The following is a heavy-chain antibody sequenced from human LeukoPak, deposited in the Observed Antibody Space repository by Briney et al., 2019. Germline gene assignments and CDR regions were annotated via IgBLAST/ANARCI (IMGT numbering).Heavy chain of an antibody. Sequence: GGSLRLSCPASAFTFSVYWMTWVRQAPGKGLEWVATIKEDGSDKYYVDPVRGRFTISRDNAENSLYLQMNSLTAEDTALYYCVRDGIRDIPGIITIRYDYWGQGTLVTVSS. CDR2: IKEDGSDK. V-gene: IGHV3-7*05. CDR1: AFTFSVYW. CDR3: VRDGIRDIPGIITIRYDY. D-gene: IGHD3-10*01. J-gene: IGHJ4*02.